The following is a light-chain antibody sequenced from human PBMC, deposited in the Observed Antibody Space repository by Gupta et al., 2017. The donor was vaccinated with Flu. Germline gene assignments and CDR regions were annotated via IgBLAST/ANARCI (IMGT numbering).Light chain of an antibody. CDR2: FNV. CDR3: QSYDSSLNEGV. V-gene: IGLV1-40*01. J-gene: IGLJ1*01. Sequence: QSVLTQPPSVSGAPGQRVSISCTGSCSNIGTGYDLHWYYHLPGTAPKLLIIFNVNQPSGVPDRFSASKSDTSASLVITVRQAEDEGDYYCQSYDSSLNEGVFGTGTKVTVL. CDR1: CSNIGTGYD.